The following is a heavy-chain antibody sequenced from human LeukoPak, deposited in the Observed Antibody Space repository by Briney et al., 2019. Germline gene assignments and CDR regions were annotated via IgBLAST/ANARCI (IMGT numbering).Heavy chain of an antibody. J-gene: IGHJ4*02. Sequence: GASVKVSCKASGYIFTSYYIHWVRQAPAQGLEWMGIINPGDGRTTYAQKFQDRVTMTRDTSTTTVYMELSSLRSEDTAVYYCARDAPCGGDCYPDYWGQGTLVTVSS. D-gene: IGHD2-21*02. CDR1: GYIFTSYY. CDR3: ARDAPCGGDCYPDY. CDR2: INPGDGRT. V-gene: IGHV1-46*01.